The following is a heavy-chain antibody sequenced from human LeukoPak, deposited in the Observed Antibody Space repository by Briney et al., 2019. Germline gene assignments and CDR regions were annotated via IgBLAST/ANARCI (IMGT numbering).Heavy chain of an antibody. V-gene: IGHV3-13*01. CDR1: GFTFSSCD. Sequence: PGGSLRLSCAASGFTFSSCDMHWVRQATGKGLEWVSAIGTAGDTYYPVSVKGRFTISRENAKNSLYLQMNSLRAGDTAMYYCARNIRYGDYGGYYGMDVWGQGTTVTVSS. J-gene: IGHJ6*02. CDR3: ARNIRYGDYGGYYGMDV. CDR2: IGTAGDT. D-gene: IGHD4-17*01.